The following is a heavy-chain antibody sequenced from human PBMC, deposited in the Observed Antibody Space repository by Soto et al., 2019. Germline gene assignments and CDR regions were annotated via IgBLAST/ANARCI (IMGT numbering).Heavy chain of an antibody. CDR3: ARLPVDTAIVDY. Sequence: GSLRLSCAASGFTFSDYYMSWIRQAPGKGLEWVSYISSSGSTIYYADSVKGRFTISRDNAKNSLYLQMNSLRAEDTAVYYCARLPVDTAIVDYWGQGTLVTVSS. V-gene: IGHV3-11*01. CDR1: GFTFSDYY. J-gene: IGHJ4*02. CDR2: ISSSGSTI. D-gene: IGHD5-18*01.